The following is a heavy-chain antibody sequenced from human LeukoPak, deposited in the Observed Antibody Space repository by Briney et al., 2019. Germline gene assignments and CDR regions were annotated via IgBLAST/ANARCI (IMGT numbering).Heavy chain of an antibody. Sequence: PGGSLRLSCAASGFTFSTYGMNWVRQAPGKGLEWVTFIRYDESDKYYADSVKGRFTISRDNSKNTLYLQMNSLRAEDTALYYCAKDNYDILTGLNWFDPWGQGTLVTVSS. CDR2: IRYDESDK. CDR1: GFTFSTYG. V-gene: IGHV3-30*02. D-gene: IGHD3-9*01. J-gene: IGHJ5*02. CDR3: AKDNYDILTGLNWFDP.